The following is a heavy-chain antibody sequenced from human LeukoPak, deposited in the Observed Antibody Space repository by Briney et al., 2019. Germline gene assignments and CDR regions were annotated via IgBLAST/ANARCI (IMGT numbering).Heavy chain of an antibody. CDR3: ASGRPGEQQLVRYYYYMDV. CDR2: INHSGST. J-gene: IGHJ6*03. Sequence: SETLSLTCAVYGGSFSGYYWSWIRQPPGKGLEWIGEINHSGSTNYNPSLKSRVTISVDTSNNQSSLKLSSVTAADTAVYYCASGRPGEQQLVRYYYYMDVWGKGTTVTVSS. V-gene: IGHV4-34*01. D-gene: IGHD6-13*01. CDR1: GGSFSGYY.